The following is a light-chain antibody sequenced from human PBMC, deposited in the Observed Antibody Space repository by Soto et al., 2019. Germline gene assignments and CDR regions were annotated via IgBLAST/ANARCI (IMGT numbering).Light chain of an antibody. CDR2: WAS. V-gene: IGKV4-1*01. CDR1: QSVLYSSNNKNY. CDR3: HQHYNIPFT. J-gene: IGKJ2*01. Sequence: DIVMTQSPDSLAVSLGERATINCKSSQSVLYSSNNKNYLAWYQQKPGQPPKLLIYWASTRESGVPARFSGSGSGRDFTLTISSLQAEDVAVYYCHQHYNIPFTFGQGTKLEI.